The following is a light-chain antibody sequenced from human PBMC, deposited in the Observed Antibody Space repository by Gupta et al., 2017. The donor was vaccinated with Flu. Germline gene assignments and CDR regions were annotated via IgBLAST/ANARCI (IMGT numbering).Light chain of an antibody. CDR3: SSYTSSSTRV. CDR1: SSDVGGYKY. J-gene: IGLJ2*01. V-gene: IGLV2-14*01. CDR2: EVS. Sequence: QSSLTQPASVSVSPGQSVTLSCTGTSSDVGGYKYFSWYQQHPGQAPTLMLYEVSNRPSGSSSRFSGSKSGTTAALTISGLQDEDAADYYSSSYTSSSTRVFGGGTKLTVL.